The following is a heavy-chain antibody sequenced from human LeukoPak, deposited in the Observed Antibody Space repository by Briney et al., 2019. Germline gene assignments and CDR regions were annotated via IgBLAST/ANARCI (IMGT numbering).Heavy chain of an antibody. V-gene: IGHV4-30-4*01. CDR1: GGSISSGDYY. D-gene: IGHD3-10*01. CDR3: ARAPLLWFGELWAPPGMDV. CDR2: IYYSGST. Sequence: PSQTLSLTCTVCGGSISSGDYYWSWIRQPPGKGLEWIGYIYYSGSTYYNPSLKSRVTISVDTSKNQFSLKLSSVTAADTAVYYCARAPLLWFGELWAPPGMDVWGQGTTVTVSS. J-gene: IGHJ6*02.